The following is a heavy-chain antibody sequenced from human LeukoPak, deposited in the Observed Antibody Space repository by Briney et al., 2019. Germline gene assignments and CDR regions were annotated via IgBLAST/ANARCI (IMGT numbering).Heavy chain of an antibody. J-gene: IGHJ4*02. D-gene: IGHD5-18*01. CDR1: GYTFTSYY. V-gene: IGHV1-46*01. CDR2: INPSGGST. Sequence: ASVKISCRASGYTFTSYYIHWVRQAPGQGLEWMGIINPSGGSTNYAQKFQGRVTMTRDTSTSTVYMELSSLRSEDTAVYYCARAQGYSYSSHFDQWGQGTLITVSS. CDR3: ARAQGYSYSSHFDQ.